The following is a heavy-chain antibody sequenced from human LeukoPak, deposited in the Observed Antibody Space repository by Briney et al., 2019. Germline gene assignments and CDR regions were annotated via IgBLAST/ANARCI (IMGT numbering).Heavy chain of an antibody. CDR2: ISSSSSYI. Sequence: GGSLRLSCAASGFTFSSYSMNWVRQAPGKGLEWVSSISSSSSYIYYADSVKDRLTISRDNAKNSLYLQMNSLRAEDTAVYYCARDGYYLDAFDIWGQGTMVTVSS. J-gene: IGHJ3*02. D-gene: IGHD3-22*01. V-gene: IGHV3-21*01. CDR1: GFTFSSYS. CDR3: ARDGYYLDAFDI.